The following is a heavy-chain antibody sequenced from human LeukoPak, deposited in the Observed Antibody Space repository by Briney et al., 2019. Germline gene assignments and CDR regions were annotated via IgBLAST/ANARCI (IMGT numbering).Heavy chain of an antibody. Sequence: SETLSLTCTVSGGSISSHYWSWIRQPPGKGLEWIGYIYYSGSTNYNPSLKSRVTISVDTSKNQFSLKLSSVTAADTAVYYCARGGYGSGSRYFDYWGQGTLVTVSS. CDR2: IYYSGST. CDR3: ARGGYGSGSRYFDY. D-gene: IGHD3-10*01. J-gene: IGHJ4*02. CDR1: GGSISSHY. V-gene: IGHV4-59*11.